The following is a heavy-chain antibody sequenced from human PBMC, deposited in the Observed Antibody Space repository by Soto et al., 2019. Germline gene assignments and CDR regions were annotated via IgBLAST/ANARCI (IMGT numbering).Heavy chain of an antibody. CDR2: ISYDGTEE. J-gene: IGHJ4*01. CDR3: AKGRFDVVTISPFDH. Sequence: PGGSLRLSCAASGFTLSSFGMHWVRQAPGKGLEWVAVISYDGTEEKYADSVKGRATVSRDNSKNTVYLQMNRLRGDDSAIYYCAKGRFDVVTISPFDHWGQGTLVTVSS. CDR1: GFTLSSFG. V-gene: IGHV3-30*18. D-gene: IGHD3-3*02.